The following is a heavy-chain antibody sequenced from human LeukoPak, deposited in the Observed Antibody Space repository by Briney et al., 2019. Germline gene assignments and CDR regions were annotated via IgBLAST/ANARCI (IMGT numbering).Heavy chain of an antibody. Sequence: SETLSLTCTVSGGSISSSSYYWGWIRQPPGKGLEWIGSIHYSGSTYYNPSLKSRVTMSLDTSKNQFSLKLSSVTAADTAVYYCARHFSYGSPPHYWGQGTLVTVSS. CDR1: GGSISSSSYY. D-gene: IGHD1-26*01. CDR3: ARHFSYGSPPHY. CDR2: IHYSGST. V-gene: IGHV4-39*01. J-gene: IGHJ4*02.